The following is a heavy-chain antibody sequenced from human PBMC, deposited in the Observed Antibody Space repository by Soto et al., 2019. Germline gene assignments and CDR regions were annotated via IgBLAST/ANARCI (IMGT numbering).Heavy chain of an antibody. Sequence: QVQLQQWGSGLLKPSETLSLTCGVFGGSFNNYFWSWIRQAPGKGLEWIGEINHTGSTNYNPSLKSRVTTSVDTSKKQFSLRLTSVTAADTATYYCASQVGVPSNWVGVAWGQGSRVTVSS. J-gene: IGHJ5*02. CDR2: INHTGST. V-gene: IGHV4-34*01. D-gene: IGHD6-13*01. CDR3: ASQVGVPSNWVGVA. CDR1: GGSFNNYF.